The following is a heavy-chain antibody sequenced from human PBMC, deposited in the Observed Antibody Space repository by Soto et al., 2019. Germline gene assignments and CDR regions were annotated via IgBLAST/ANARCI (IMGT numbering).Heavy chain of an antibody. CDR1: GFTFSSYA. V-gene: IGHV3-64*01. CDR3: XXXXXXXXXXX. J-gene: IGHJ4*02. Sequence: SLRLSCAASGFTFSSYAMHWVRQAPGKGLEYVSTISTNGGSTYNVNSVKGRFTISRDNSKNTLYLQMGSLRAEDMAVYYXXXXXXXXXXXXXGQGXLVTVSS. CDR2: ISTNGGST.